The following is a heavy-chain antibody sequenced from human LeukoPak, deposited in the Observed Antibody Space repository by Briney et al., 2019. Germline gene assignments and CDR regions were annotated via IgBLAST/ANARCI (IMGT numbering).Heavy chain of an antibody. V-gene: IGHV4-4*02. CDR3: SRESGPFCPFGY. CDR1: GGSISSGNW. J-gene: IGHJ4*02. Sequence: SGTLSLTCAVSGGSISSGNWWSWVRQPPGQGLEWIGEISLAGQTNFNPSLNGRVTMSLDKSSNQLSLHLTSVTAADTATYFCSRESGPFCPFGYWGQGTLVIVSS. CDR2: ISLAGQT. D-gene: IGHD1-26*01.